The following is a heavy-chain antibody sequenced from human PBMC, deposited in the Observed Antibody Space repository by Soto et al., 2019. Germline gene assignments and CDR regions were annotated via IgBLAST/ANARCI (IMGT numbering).Heavy chain of an antibody. CDR3: AKGGQLLTEGGGY. CDR1: GFTFDDYA. D-gene: IGHD2-2*01. CDR2: ISWNSGSI. J-gene: IGHJ4*02. V-gene: IGHV3-9*01. Sequence: EVQLVESGGGLVQPGRSLRLSCAASGFTFDDYAMHWVRQAPGKGLEWVSGISWNSGSIGYADSVKGRFTISRDNAKNSLYLQMNNLRAEDTALYYCAKGGQLLTEGGGYWGQGTLVTVSS.